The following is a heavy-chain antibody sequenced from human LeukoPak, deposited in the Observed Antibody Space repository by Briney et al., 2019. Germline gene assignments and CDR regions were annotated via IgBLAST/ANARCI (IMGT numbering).Heavy chain of an antibody. J-gene: IGHJ4*02. CDR3: GKDSSFYSSSPMNY. CDR1: GFTFSTYG. CDR2: ISGSGGST. D-gene: IGHD6-13*01. V-gene: IGHV3-23*01. Sequence: GGSLRLSCAASGFTFSTYGMHWVRQAPGKGLEWVSGISGSGGSTDYADSVKGRFTISRDNSKNTLYLQMNSLRAEDAAVYYCGKDSSFYSSSPMNYWGQGTLVTVSS.